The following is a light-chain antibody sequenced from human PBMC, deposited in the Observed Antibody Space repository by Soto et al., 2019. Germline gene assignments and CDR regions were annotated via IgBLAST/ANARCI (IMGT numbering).Light chain of an antibody. CDR3: QQTFSTPYS. CDR1: QSVTSNA. V-gene: IGKV3-20*01. CDR2: GVS. Sequence: EIVLTQSSATLSLSPGERATLSCRASQSVTSNALAWYQQKPGQAPRLLIYGVSSRATGIPDRFSGSGSGTDFTLTISSLEPEDFATYFCQQTFSTPYSFGQGTKLEIK. J-gene: IGKJ2*01.